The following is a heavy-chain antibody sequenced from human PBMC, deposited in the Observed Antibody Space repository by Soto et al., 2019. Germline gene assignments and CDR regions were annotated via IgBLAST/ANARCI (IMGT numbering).Heavy chain of an antibody. CDR2: ISGSGGST. CDR1: GFTFSSYA. D-gene: IGHD3-10*01. V-gene: IGHV3-23*01. J-gene: IGHJ6*03. CDR3: AKDLYGSGSYYYYYMDV. Sequence: GGSLRLSCAASGFTFSSYAMSWVRQAPGKGLEWVSAISGSGGSTYYADSVKGRFTISRDNFKNTLYLQMNSLRAEDTAVYYCAKDLYGSGSYYYYYMDVWGKGTTVTVSS.